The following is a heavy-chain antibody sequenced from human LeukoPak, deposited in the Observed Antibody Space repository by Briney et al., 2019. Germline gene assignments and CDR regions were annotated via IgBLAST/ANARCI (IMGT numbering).Heavy chain of an antibody. CDR3: ARYSPIDY. CDR1: GFTFSNYW. D-gene: IGHD2-15*01. V-gene: IGHV3-7*01. J-gene: IGHJ4*02. Sequence: GGSLRLSCAASGFTFSNYWMTWVRQAPGKGLEWVANINQDGSEKYYGVSVEVRLTISRDNAKNSLYLQMNSLRAEDTAIYYCARYSPIDYWGQGTLVTVSS. CDR2: INQDGSEK.